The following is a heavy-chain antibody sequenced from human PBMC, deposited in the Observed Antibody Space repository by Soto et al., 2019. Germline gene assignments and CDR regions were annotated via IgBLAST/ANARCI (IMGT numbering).Heavy chain of an antibody. Sequence: QVQVVESGGGVVQPGRSLRLSCAASGFTFSSYAMHWVRQAPGKGLEWVAVISYDGSNDYYADSVKGRFTISRDNSKNTLYRRRNSLRAEDTAVYYCAKGSAGHYNSGTLLDWGQGTLVTVSA. J-gene: IGHJ4*02. CDR2: ISYDGSND. V-gene: IGHV3-30-3*01. D-gene: IGHD3-10*01. CDR1: GFTFSSYA. CDR3: AKGSAGHYNSGTLLD.